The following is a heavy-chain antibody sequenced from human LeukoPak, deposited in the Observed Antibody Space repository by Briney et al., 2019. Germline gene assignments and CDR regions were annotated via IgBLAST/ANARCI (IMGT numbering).Heavy chain of an antibody. D-gene: IGHD5-12*01. V-gene: IGHV3-23*01. CDR1: GFTFRSYD. Sequence: PGGSLRLSCAASGFTFRSYDMSWVRQTPGKGLDWVSAISASGGSTYYADSVRGRFTISRDNSKNTLYLQMNSLRAEDTAVYYCAKDEWLKDHAFDIWGQGTMVTVSS. CDR3: AKDEWLKDHAFDI. J-gene: IGHJ3*02. CDR2: ISASGGST.